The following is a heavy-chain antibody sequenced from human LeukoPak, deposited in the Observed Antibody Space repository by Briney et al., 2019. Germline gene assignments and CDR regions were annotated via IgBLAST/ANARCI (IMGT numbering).Heavy chain of an antibody. CDR2: IIPMLGVA. CDR1: GCTFSNYA. V-gene: IGHV1-69*04. D-gene: IGHD3-10*01. Sequence: SVKVSCKASGCTFSNYAFTWVRQAPGQGLEWMGRIIPMLGVANNAQKFQDRVTITADKSTTTAYMELSSLRSEDTAVYYCARGRGRFRAFEYYYYMDVWGEGTPVTVSS. CDR3: ARGRGRFRAFEYYYYMDV. J-gene: IGHJ6*03.